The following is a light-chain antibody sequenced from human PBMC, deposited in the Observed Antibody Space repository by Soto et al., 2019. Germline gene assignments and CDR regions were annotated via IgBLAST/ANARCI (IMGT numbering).Light chain of an antibody. J-gene: IGKJ1*01. CDR1: QSISSW. Sequence: DIQMTQSPSTLSASVGDRVTITCRASQSISSWLAWYQQKPGKAPKLLIYKASSLESGVPSGFSGSGSGTEFTLTIRSLQPDDYATYCCQQYNIYWTFGQGTKV. V-gene: IGKV1-5*03. CDR2: KAS. CDR3: QQYNIYWT.